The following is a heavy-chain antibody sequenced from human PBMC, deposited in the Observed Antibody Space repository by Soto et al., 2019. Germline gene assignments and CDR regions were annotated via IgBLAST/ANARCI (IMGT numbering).Heavy chain of an antibody. CDR1: GFTFSSYW. CDR2: IDSDGSTT. Sequence: EVQLVESGGDLVQPGGSLRLSCAASGFTFSSYWMHWVRQAPGKGLVWVSRIDSDGSTTSYADSVKGRFTISRDNAKTTLYLQMSSLRAEDTAVYYCARERRYTSGAYAFDIWGQGTKVTVSS. V-gene: IGHV3-74*01. J-gene: IGHJ3*02. D-gene: IGHD5-18*01. CDR3: ARERRYTSGAYAFDI.